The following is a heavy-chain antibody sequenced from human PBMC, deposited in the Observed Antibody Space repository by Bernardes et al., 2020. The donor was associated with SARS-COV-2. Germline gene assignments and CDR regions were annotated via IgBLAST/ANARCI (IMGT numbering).Heavy chain of an antibody. Sequence: SVKVSCKASGGTFSSYAISWVRQAPGQGLEWMGGIIPIFGTANYAQKFQGRVTITADESTSTAYMELSSLRSEDTAVYYCARVAARPGYYYGMDVWGQGTTVTVSS. CDR2: IIPIFGTA. V-gene: IGHV1-69*13. J-gene: IGHJ6*02. CDR1: GGTFSSYA. D-gene: IGHD6-6*01. CDR3: ARVAARPGYYYGMDV.